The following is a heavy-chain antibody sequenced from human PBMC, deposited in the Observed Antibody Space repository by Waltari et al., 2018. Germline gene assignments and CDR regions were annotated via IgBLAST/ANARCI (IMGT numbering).Heavy chain of an antibody. CDR1: GYTFVNYG. CDR3: ARDMDPQGVTATHNWFDP. V-gene: IGHV1-18*01. Sequence: QVHLVQSGAEVKKPGASVKVSCKTSGYTFVNYGITWMRQAPGQGPEWMGWINTYSGNINPAQKFQDRVTMTRDTSTSTVYMEMRSLRSDDTAVYYCARDMDPQGVTATHNWFDPWGQGTLVTVSS. CDR2: INTYSGNI. J-gene: IGHJ5*02. D-gene: IGHD2-21*02.